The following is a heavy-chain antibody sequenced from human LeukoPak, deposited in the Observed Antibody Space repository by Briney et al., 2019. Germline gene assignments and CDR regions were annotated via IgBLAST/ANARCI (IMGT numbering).Heavy chain of an antibody. CDR2: INPSGGST. D-gene: IGHD6-19*01. CDR3: AREAPVAAGSDTFDI. Sequence: ASVKVSCKASGYTFTSYYMHWVRQAPGQGLEWMGIINPSGGSTSYAQNLQGRVTMTTDTSTSTAYMELRTLRSDDTAVYYCAREAPVAAGSDTFDIWGQGTMVTVSS. V-gene: IGHV1-46*01. CDR1: GYTFTSYY. J-gene: IGHJ3*02.